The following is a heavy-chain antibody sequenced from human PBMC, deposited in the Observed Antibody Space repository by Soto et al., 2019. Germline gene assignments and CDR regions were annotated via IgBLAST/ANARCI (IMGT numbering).Heavy chain of an antibody. V-gene: IGHV1-18*01. J-gene: IGHJ5*02. D-gene: IGHD3-16*01. CDR2: ISAYNGNT. Sequence: QVQLVQSGAEVKKPGASVKVSCKASGYTFTSYGISWVRQAPGQGLEWMGWISAYNGNTNYAQKLQGRVTMTTDTSTSTAYMELRSLRSDDTAVYYCARGLLRFRQQIGGVTKTLNNWFDPWGQGTLVTVSS. CDR3: ARGLLRFRQQIGGVTKTLNNWFDP. CDR1: GYTFTSYG.